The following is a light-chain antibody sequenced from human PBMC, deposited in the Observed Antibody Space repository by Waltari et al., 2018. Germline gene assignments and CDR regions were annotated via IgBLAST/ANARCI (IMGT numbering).Light chain of an antibody. V-gene: IGLV3-21*04. Sequence: SYVLTQPPSVSVAPGKTARIPCGGNNIGSKSVHWYQQTPGQAPVLVIYYDSDRPSGIPERFSGSNSGNTATLTISRVEAGDEADYYCQVWDSSSDREVFGGGTKLTVL. J-gene: IGLJ2*01. CDR3: QVWDSSSDREV. CDR2: YDS. CDR1: NIGSKS.